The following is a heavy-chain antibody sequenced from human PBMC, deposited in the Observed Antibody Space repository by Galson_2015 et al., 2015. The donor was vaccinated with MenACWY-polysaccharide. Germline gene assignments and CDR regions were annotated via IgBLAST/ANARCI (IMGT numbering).Heavy chain of an antibody. J-gene: IGHJ4*02. CDR1: GFSLSTSGVG. CDR3: APSRPEPPPDFPRSVVVPAARTYYFDY. D-gene: IGHD2-2*01. V-gene: IGHV2-5*02. Sequence: PALVTPTQTLTLTCTFSGFSLSTSGVGVGWIRQPPGKALEWLALIYWDDDKRYSPSLKSRLTITKDTSKNQVVLTMTNMDPGDTATYYCAPSRPEPPPDFPRSVVVPAARTYYFDYGGQGTLVTVSS. CDR2: IYWDDDK.